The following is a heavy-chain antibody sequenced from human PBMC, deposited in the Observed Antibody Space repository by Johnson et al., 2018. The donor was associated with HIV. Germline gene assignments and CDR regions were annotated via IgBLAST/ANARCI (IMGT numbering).Heavy chain of an antibody. J-gene: IGHJ3*02. CDR2: INSDGSNT. CDR1: GFTFSSNY. Sequence: EVHLVESGGGLVHPGGSLRLSCAASGFTFSSNYMSWVRQAPGKGLEWVSRINSDGSNTDFADSVKGRFTVSRDNAKNTLYLQMNSLRGEDTALYYCARDVKYYDSSGYYSDAFDIWGQGTLVTVSS. D-gene: IGHD3-22*01. CDR3: ARDVKYYDSSGYYSDAFDI. V-gene: IGHV3-66*01.